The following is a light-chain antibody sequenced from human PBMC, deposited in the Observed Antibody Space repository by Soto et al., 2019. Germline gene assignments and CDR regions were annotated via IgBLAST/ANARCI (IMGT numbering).Light chain of an antibody. J-gene: IGLJ1*01. V-gene: IGLV3-21*04. CDR2: YDS. CDR1: NIGSKS. Sequence: SSELTQPPSVSVAPGKTARITCGGKNIGSKSVHWYQQRPGQAPVLVIYYDSDRPSGIPERFSGSNSGNTATLTISRVEAGDEADYYCQVWDSSSDPLYVFGTGTKVTVL. CDR3: QVWDSSSDPLYV.